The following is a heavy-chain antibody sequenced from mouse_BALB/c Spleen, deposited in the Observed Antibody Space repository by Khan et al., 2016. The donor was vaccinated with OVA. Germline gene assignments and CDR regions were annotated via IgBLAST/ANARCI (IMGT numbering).Heavy chain of an antibody. D-gene: IGHD4-1*01. J-gene: IGHJ3*01. CDR2: ISSGGDYT. V-gene: IGHV5-6*01. CDR1: GFTFSSYS. Sequence: EVELVESGGDLVKPGGSLKLSCAASGFTFSSYSMSWVRQTPDKRLEWVASISSGGDYTYYPDSVKGRFTISRDNAKNTLYLQMSDLKSEDTAMYYCAVRLTGSFAYWGQGTLVTVSA. CDR3: AVRLTGSFAY.